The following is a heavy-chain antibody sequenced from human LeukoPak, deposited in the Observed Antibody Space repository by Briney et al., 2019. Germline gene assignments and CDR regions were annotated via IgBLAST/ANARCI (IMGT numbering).Heavy chain of an antibody. CDR1: GYTFIGYY. D-gene: IGHD3-10*01. CDR3: ARNSYYGSGSYYTAIDY. V-gene: IGHV1-2*06. CDR2: INPNSGGT. Sequence: GASVKVSCKASGYTFIGYYMHWVRQAPGQGLEWVGRINPNSGGTNYAQKFQGRVTMTRDTSISTAYMELSRLRSDDTAVYYCARNSYYGSGSYYTAIDYWGQGTLVTVSS. J-gene: IGHJ4*02.